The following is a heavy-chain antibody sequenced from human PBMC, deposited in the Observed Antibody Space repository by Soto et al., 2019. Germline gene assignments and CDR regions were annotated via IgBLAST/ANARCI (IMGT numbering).Heavy chain of an antibody. J-gene: IGHJ4*02. CDR1: GESISSGGYY. Sequence: QVQLQESGPGLVKPSQTLSLTCNVSGESISSGGYYWSWIRHHPGKGLEWIGYIYDSESAYYNPSLKIRVTISMDTSKNHFAMRLSSVTGADTAVYYCARASSSSSAADYWGQGTLVNVSS. V-gene: IGHV4-31*03. CDR2: IYDSESA. D-gene: IGHD6-6*01. CDR3: ARASSSSSAADY.